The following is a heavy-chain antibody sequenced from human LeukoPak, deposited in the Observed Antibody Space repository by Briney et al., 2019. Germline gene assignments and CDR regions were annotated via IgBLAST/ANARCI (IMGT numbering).Heavy chain of an antibody. Sequence: GGSLRLSCAASGFTFSSYAMSWVRQAPGKGLEWVSAISGSGGSTYYADSVKGRFTISRDNSKNTLYLQMNSLRAEDTAVYYCAKDRSPYYYDSSGPQARFDYWGQGTLVTVSS. CDR2: ISGSGGST. CDR3: AKDRSPYYYDSSGPQARFDY. D-gene: IGHD3-22*01. CDR1: GFTFSSYA. V-gene: IGHV3-23*01. J-gene: IGHJ4*02.